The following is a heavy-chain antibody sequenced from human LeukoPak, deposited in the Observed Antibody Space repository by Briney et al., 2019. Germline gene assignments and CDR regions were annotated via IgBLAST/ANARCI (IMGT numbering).Heavy chain of an antibody. CDR1: GGSISSYC. J-gene: IGHJ4*02. CDR2: IYYSGST. V-gene: IGHV4-59*12. Sequence: SETLSLTCTVSGGSISSYCWSWIRQPPGKGLEWIGYIYYSGSTNYNPSLKSRVTISVETSKNQFSLQLSSVTAADTAVFYCASGSAPGMWPPFRFDYWGQGTLVTVSS. CDR3: ASGSAPGMWPPFRFDY. D-gene: IGHD1-1*01.